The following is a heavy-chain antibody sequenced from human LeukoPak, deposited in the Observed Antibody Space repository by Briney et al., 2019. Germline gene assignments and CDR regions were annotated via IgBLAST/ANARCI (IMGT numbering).Heavy chain of an antibody. CDR3: ARGGTYYDFWSGYSYYYGMDV. Sequence: PGGSLRLSCAASGFTFSSYGMLWLRPAPGKGLEGVVVMWYDGSNKYYAHSVKGRFTISRANTKDTLELQMTSLRAEEMAVYYCARGGTYYDFWSGYSYYYGMDVWGQGTTVTVSS. V-gene: IGHV3-33*01. CDR1: GFTFSSYG. CDR2: MWYDGSNK. J-gene: IGHJ6*02. D-gene: IGHD3-3*01.